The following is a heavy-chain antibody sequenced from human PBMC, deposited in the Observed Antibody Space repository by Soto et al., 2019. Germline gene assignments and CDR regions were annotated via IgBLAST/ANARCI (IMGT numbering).Heavy chain of an antibody. Sequence: QVQLVESGGGVVQPGRSLRLSCAASGFTFSSYAMHWVRQAPGKGLEWVAVISYDGSNKYYADSVKGRFTISRDNSKNTLYLQMNSLRAEDTAVYYCAREAGLYYDFWSGYYGYWGQGTLVTVSS. CDR1: GFTFSSYA. CDR3: AREAGLYYDFWSGYYGY. J-gene: IGHJ4*02. V-gene: IGHV3-30-3*01. D-gene: IGHD3-3*01. CDR2: ISYDGSNK.